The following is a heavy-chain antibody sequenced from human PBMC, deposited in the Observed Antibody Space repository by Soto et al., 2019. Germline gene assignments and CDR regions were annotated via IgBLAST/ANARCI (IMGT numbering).Heavy chain of an antibody. CDR1: GYSFTSYW. CDR3: ARHHYGSGSYYYYCGMDV. Sequence: PGESLKISCKGSGYSFTSYWIGWVRQMPGKGLEWMGIIYPGDSDTRYSPSFQGQVTISADKSISTAYLQWSSLKASDTAMYYCARHHYGSGSYYYYCGMDVWGQGTTVTVSS. V-gene: IGHV5-51*01. J-gene: IGHJ6*02. CDR2: IYPGDSDT. D-gene: IGHD3-10*01.